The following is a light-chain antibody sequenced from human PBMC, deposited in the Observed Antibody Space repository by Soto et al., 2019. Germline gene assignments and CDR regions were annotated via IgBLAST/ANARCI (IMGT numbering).Light chain of an antibody. CDR2: EVS. CDR1: SNNVGAYNY. V-gene: IGLV2-14*03. J-gene: IGLJ3*02. Sequence: QYALTQPASVSGSPGQSITISCTGTSNNVGAYNYVSWYQQHPGKAPKLMIYEVSNRPSGVSNRFSGSKSANTVSLTISGLQAGDEADYYCSSYTSSSTWLFGGGTKLTVL. CDR3: SSYTSSSTWL.